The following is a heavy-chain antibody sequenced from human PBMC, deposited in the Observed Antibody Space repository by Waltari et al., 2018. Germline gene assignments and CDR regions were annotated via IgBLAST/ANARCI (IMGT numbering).Heavy chain of an antibody. V-gene: IGHV4-38-2*01. CDR1: GYSIRSGYY. CDR2: IYHSGST. CDR3: ARLGGVAARHFDY. D-gene: IGHD6-6*01. J-gene: IGHJ4*02. Sequence: QVQLQESGPGLVKPSETLSLTCAVSGYSIRSGYYWGWIRQPPGKGLEWIGSIYHSGSTYYNPSLKSRVTISVDTSKNQFSLKLSSVTAADTAVYYCARLGGVAARHFDYWGQGTLVTVSS.